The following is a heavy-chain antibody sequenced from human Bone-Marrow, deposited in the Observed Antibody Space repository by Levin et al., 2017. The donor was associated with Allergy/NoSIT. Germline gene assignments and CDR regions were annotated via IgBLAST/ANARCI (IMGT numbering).Heavy chain of an antibody. J-gene: IGHJ6*02. D-gene: IGHD2-15*01. Sequence: GGSLRLSCAASGFTFSSYSMNWVRQAPGKGLEWVSSISSSSSYIYYADSVKGRFTISRDNAKNSLYLQMNSLRAEDTAVYYCARELPPVVDYGMDVWGQGTTVTVSS. V-gene: IGHV3-21*01. CDR2: ISSSSSYI. CDR3: ARELPPVVDYGMDV. CDR1: GFTFSSYS.